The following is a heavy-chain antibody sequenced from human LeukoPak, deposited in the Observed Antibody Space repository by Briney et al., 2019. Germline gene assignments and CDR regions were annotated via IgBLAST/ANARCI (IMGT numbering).Heavy chain of an antibody. D-gene: IGHD6-13*01. J-gene: IGHJ4*02. CDR2: FDPEDGET. CDR1: GYTLTELS. CDR3: ATAISKQLVVNSDY. Sequence: VASVKVSCKVSGYTLTELSMHWVRQAPGKGVEWMGGFDPEDGETIYAQKFQGRVTMTEDTSTDTAYMELSSLRSEDTAVYYCATAISKQLVVNSDYWGQGTLVTVSS. V-gene: IGHV1-24*01.